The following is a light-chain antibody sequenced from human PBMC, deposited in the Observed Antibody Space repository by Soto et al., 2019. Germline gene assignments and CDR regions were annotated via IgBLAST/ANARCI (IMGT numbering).Light chain of an antibody. J-gene: IGKJ1*01. CDR2: SAS. Sequence: DIQMTQSPSSLSASVGDRVIITCRASQGIRNDLSWYQRKPGKAPKRLIYSASSLQSGVPSRFSGSGSGTEFTLTISSLQPEDFATYYCLQHNTYPWTFGQGTKVDIK. CDR1: QGIRND. V-gene: IGKV1-17*01. CDR3: LQHNTYPWT.